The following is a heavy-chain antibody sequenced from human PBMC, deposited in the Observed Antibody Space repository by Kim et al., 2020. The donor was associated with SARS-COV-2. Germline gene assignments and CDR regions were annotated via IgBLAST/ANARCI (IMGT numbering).Heavy chain of an antibody. Sequence: KFQGRVTMTRNTSISTAYMELSSLRSEDTAVYYCARLLLHYSGYIQIYDYWGQGTLVTVSS. D-gene: IGHD5-12*01. V-gene: IGHV1-8*01. CDR3: ARLLLHYSGYIQIYDY. J-gene: IGHJ4*02.